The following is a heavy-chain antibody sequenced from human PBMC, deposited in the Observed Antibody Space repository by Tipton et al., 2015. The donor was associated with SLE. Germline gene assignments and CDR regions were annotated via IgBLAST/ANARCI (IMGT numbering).Heavy chain of an antibody. Sequence: TLSLTCTVSGGSISSYYWSWIRQPPGKGLEWIGNIYYSGSTNYNPSLKSRVTISVDTSKNQFSLKLSSVTAADTAVYYCARLDYYDSRGNYFDYWGQGTLVTVSS. CDR1: GGSISSYY. CDR2: IYYSGST. V-gene: IGHV4-59*01. D-gene: IGHD3-22*01. CDR3: ARLDYYDSRGNYFDY. J-gene: IGHJ4*02.